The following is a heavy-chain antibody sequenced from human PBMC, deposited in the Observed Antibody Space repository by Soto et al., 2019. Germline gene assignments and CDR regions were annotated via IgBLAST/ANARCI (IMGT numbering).Heavy chain of an antibody. D-gene: IGHD7-27*01. J-gene: IGHJ1*01. CDR1: GGSFSGYY. CDR2: INHSGST. V-gene: IGHV4-34*01. CDR3: ARGLGRISPGRFQH. Sequence: SETLSLTCAVYGGSFSGYYWSWIRQPPGKGLEWIGEINHSGSTNYNPSLKSRVTISVDTSKNQFSLKLSSVTAADTAVYYCARGLGRISPGRFQHWGQGTLVTVS.